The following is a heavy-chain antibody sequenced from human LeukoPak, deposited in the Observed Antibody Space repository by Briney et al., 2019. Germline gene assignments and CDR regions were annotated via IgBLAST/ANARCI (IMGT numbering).Heavy chain of an antibody. CDR3: ARKEVDSSGYFLNFDY. D-gene: IGHD3-22*01. V-gene: IGHV1-18*01. J-gene: IGHJ4*02. CDR1: GYTFTTYG. CDR2: ISVYSGNT. Sequence: ASVKVSCKVSGYTFTTYGISWVRQAPGQGLEWMGWISVYSGNTNYAQKLQGRVTMTTDTSTSTAYMELRSLRSDDTAVYYCARKEVDSSGYFLNFDYWGQGTLVTVSS.